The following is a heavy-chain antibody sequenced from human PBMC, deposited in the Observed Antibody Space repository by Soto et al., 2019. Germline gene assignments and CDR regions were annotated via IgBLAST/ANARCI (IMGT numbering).Heavy chain of an antibody. CDR2: IYHSGIT. Sequence: SETLSLTCAVSAGSISSNSWWIWVRQPPGKGLEGIGEIYHSGITTYSPSLKSPVTISVDKSKNQFSLKLSSVTAADTAVYYCERRGDGSGSLDYWGRGTLVTVSS. D-gene: IGHD3-10*01. CDR3: ERRGDGSGSLDY. V-gene: IGHV4-4*02. CDR1: AGSISSNSW. J-gene: IGHJ4*02.